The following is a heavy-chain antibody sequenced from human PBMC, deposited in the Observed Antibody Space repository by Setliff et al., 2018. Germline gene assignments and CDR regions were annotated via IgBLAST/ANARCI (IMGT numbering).Heavy chain of an antibody. CDR1: GYTFTNYA. V-gene: IGHV7-4-1*02. CDR2: INTNTGFP. Sequence: ASVKVSCKASGYTFTNYAMNWVRQAPGQGLEWMGWINTNTGFPTYAQDFTGRFVFSLDTSVSTAYLQISSLKAEDTAVYYCARASRFGTIVYKGYYYMDVWGKGTTVTVSS. CDR3: ARASRFGTIVYKGYYYMDV. J-gene: IGHJ6*03. D-gene: IGHD3-10*01.